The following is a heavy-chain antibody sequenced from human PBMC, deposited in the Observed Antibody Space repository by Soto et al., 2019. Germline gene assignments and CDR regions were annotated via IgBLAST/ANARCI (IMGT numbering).Heavy chain of an antibody. CDR1: GFTFSSYS. V-gene: IGHV3-21*01. D-gene: IGHD6-13*01. J-gene: IGHJ5*02. CDR3: ARDFGSWQSWFDP. CDR2: ISSSSSYI. Sequence: GGSLRLSCAASGFTFSSYSMNWVRQAPGKGLEWVSSISSSSSYIYYADSVKGRFTISRDNAKNSLYLQMNSLRAEDTAVYYCARDFGSWQSWFDPWGQGTLVTVPQ.